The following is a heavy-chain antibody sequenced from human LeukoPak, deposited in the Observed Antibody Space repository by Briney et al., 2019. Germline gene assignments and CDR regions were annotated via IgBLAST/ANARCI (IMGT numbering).Heavy chain of an antibody. V-gene: IGHV4-4*07. CDR1: GSSVSRDS. CDR2: IYDSGAT. CDR3: ARNGFRTYCGSGCYSDYMDV. Sequence: SETLSLTCSVSGSSVSRDSWTWIRQPAGKGLEWIGYIYDSGATTYNPSLQSRLTMSVDPSKNQFSLKLTSVTAADTAVYYCARNGFRTYCGSGCYSDYMDVWGNGTTVTVAS. D-gene: IGHD2-21*02. J-gene: IGHJ6*03.